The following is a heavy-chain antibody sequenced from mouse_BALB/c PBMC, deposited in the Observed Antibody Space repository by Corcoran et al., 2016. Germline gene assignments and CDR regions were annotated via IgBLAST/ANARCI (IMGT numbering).Heavy chain of an antibody. CDR1: GYTFSSCW. D-gene: IGHD2-12*01. CDR3: ARAGRLLSFAY. J-gene: IGHJ3*01. V-gene: IGHV1-9*01. Sequence: QVQLKQSGAELTKPGASVKISCKATGYTFSSCWREWVKQRPGHGLEWIGEILPGSGRTNYNEKFTGKATFTADTSSNTAYMQLSSLTSEDSAVYYCARAGRLLSFAYWGQGTLVTVSA. CDR2: ILPGSGRT.